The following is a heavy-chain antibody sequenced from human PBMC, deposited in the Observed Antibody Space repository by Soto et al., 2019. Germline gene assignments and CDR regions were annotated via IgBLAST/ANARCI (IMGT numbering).Heavy chain of an antibody. CDR2: IYYSGST. CDR3: ARDLGPVGHDFWSGYPSSDYYYGMDV. D-gene: IGHD3-3*01. Sequence: SETLSLTCTVSGGPISSGDYYWSWIRQPPGKGLEWIGYIYYSGSTYYNPSLKSRVTISVDTSKNQFSLKLSSVTAADTAVYYCARDLGPVGHDFWSGYPSSDYYYGMDVWGQGTTVTVSS. J-gene: IGHJ6*02. V-gene: IGHV4-30-4*01. CDR1: GGPISSGDYY.